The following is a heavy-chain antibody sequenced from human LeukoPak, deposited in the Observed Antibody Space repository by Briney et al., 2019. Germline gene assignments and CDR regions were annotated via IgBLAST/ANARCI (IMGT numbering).Heavy chain of an antibody. CDR3: AKDSGYSSGWYRGYYYYGMDV. CDR2: ISYDGSNK. V-gene: IGHV3-30*18. D-gene: IGHD6-19*01. Sequence: GGSLRLSCAVSGFTFSSYGMHWVRQAPGKGLEWVAVISYDGSNKYYADSVKGRFTISRDNSKNTLYLQMNSLRAEDTAVYYCAKDSGYSSGWYRGYYYYGMDVWGQGTTVTVSS. CDR1: GFTFSSYG. J-gene: IGHJ6*02.